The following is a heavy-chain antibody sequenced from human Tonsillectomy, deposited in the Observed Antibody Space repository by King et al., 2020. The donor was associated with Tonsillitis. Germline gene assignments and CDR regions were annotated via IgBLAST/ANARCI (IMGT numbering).Heavy chain of an antibody. D-gene: IGHD2-2*02. J-gene: IGHJ6*02. CDR1: GYTFIGYY. V-gene: IGHV1-2*02. CDR3: ARERADSYYTYYSGMDV. CDR2: INPNSGGT. Sequence: QLVQSGAEVKKPGASVKVSCKASGYTFIGYYIHWVRQAPGQGLEWMGWINPNSGGTNDAQKFQGRVTMTRDTSISTAYMEVSRLRSDDTAVYYCARERADSYYTYYSGMDVWGQGTTVTVSS.